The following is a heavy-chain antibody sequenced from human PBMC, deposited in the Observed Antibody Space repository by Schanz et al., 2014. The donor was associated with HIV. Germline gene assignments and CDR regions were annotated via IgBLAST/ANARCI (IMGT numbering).Heavy chain of an antibody. V-gene: IGHV3-15*01. D-gene: IGHD3-3*01. CDR3: TIALEWFSERGY. CDR1: GFTFSNAW. CDR2: IKSETDGGTT. J-gene: IGHJ4*02. Sequence: ESGGDLVKPGGSLRLSCVGSGFTFSNAWMRWVRQAPGKGLEWIGRIKSETDGGTTDYAAPVKGRITISRDDSKNTLYLQMNSLKTEDSGVYYCTIALEWFSERGYWGQGTLVTVSS.